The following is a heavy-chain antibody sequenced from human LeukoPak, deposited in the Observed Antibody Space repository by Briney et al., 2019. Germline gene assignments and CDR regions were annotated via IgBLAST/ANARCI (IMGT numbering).Heavy chain of an antibody. CDR2: VNGDGSST. CDR3: AKSIAVAGAMRDNWFDP. CDR1: GFTFSSYW. J-gene: IGHJ5*02. D-gene: IGHD6-19*01. Sequence: GGSLRLSCAASGFTFSSYWMHWVRQAPGKGLVWVSRVNGDGSSTTYADSVKGRFTISKDNVKNTLYLQMNNLRVEDTAVYYCAKSIAVAGAMRDNWFDPWGQGTLATVSS. V-gene: IGHV3-74*01.